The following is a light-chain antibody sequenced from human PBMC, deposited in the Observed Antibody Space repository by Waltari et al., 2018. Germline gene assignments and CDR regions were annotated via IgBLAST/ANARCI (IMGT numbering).Light chain of an antibody. Sequence: DIQMTQSPSTLSASVGDRVTITCRASQNVRLALAWHQQKPGKAPNLLIYKASTLQSGVPSRFSGRGSETEFTLTIDGLQPDDFATYYCQQYDGYSTFGQGTKLDIK. CDR3: QQYDGYST. CDR1: QNVRLA. CDR2: KAS. V-gene: IGKV1-5*03. J-gene: IGKJ2*01.